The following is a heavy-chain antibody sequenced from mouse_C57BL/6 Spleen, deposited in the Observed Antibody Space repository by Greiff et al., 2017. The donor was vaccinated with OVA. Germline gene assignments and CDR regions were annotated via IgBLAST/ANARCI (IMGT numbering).Heavy chain of an antibody. CDR1: GYTFTDYN. D-gene: IGHD3-3*01. J-gene: IGHJ3*01. CDR3: ARQWGWGAFAY. Sequence: RVESGASVQIPCKASGYTFTDYNMDWVKQSHGKSLEWIGDINPNNGGTIYNQKFKGKATLTVDKSSSTAYMELRSLTSEDTAVYYCARQWGWGAFAYWGQGTLVTVSA. V-gene: IGHV1-18*01. CDR2: INPNNGGT.